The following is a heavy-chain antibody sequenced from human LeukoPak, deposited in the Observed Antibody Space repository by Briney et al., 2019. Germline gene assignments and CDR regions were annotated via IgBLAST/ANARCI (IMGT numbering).Heavy chain of an antibody. CDR3: AKGSRDYGDYFYFDY. D-gene: IGHD4-17*01. V-gene: IGHV3-9*03. CDR2: INWNSHDI. CDR1: GFTFDDCA. Sequence: PGGSLRLSCVASGFTFDDCAMHWVRQVSGKGLEWVSSINWNSHDIGYADSVKGRFTISRDNAKNSLYLQMNSLRPEDMALYYCAKGSRDYGDYFYFDYWGQGTLVTVSS. J-gene: IGHJ4*02.